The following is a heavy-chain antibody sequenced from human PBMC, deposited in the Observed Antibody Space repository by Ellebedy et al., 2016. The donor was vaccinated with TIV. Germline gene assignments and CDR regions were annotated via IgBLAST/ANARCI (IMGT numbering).Heavy chain of an antibody. D-gene: IGHD2-21*01. CDR2: IYYSGST. Sequence: SETLSLXXTVSGGSVSSGSYYWSWIRQPPGKGLEWIGYIYYSGSTNYNPSLKSRVTISVDTSKNQFSLKLSSVTAADTAVYYCARTFQFHFDYWGQGTLVTVSS. CDR3: ARTFQFHFDY. CDR1: GGSVSSGSYY. J-gene: IGHJ4*02. V-gene: IGHV4-61*01.